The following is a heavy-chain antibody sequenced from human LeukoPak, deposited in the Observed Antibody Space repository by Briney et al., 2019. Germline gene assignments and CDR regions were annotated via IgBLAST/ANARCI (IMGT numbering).Heavy chain of an antibody. CDR3: ARGGIGREYCSSTTCYDNSFGD. V-gene: IGHV1-8*01. D-gene: IGHD2-2*01. J-gene: IGHJ4*02. CDR2: MNPNSGNT. Sequence: ASVKVSCKASGYTFTSHDINWVRQATGQGLEWMGWMNPNSGNTGYAQKSQGRVTMTRNTSISTAYMELSSLRSEDTAVYYCARGGIGREYCSSTTCYDNSFGDWGQGTLVTVSS. CDR1: GYTFTSHD.